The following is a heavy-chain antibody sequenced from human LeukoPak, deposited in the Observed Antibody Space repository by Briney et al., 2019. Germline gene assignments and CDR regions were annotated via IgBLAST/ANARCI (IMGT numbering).Heavy chain of an antibody. D-gene: IGHD2-21*01. Sequence: SGGSPRLSCAASGFTFNTYGMNWFRQAPGRGLEWISYINSVGGTTFYADSVKGRFTISRDNAKNSLYLQMNSLRAEDTAVYYCARNQAYTGLRDYWGQGTLVTVSS. V-gene: IGHV3-48*04. CDR1: GFTFNTYG. CDR3: ARNQAYTGLRDY. J-gene: IGHJ4*02. CDR2: INSVGGTT.